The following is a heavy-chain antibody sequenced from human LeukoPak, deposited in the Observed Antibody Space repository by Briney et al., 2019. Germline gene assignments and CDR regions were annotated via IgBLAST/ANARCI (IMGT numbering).Heavy chain of an antibody. J-gene: IGHJ5*02. CDR2: IKQDGSEK. CDR1: GFTFSSYW. Sequence: PGGSLRLSCAASGFTFSSYWMRWVRQAPGKGLEWVANIKQDGSEKYYVDSVKGRFTISRDNAKNSLYLQMNSLRAEDTAVYYCASGGSSGYYARWFDPWGQGTLVTVSS. D-gene: IGHD3-22*01. CDR3: ASGGSSGYYARWFDP. V-gene: IGHV3-7*01.